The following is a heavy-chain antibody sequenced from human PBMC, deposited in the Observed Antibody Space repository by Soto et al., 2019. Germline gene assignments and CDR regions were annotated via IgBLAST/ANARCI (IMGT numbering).Heavy chain of an antibody. V-gene: IGHV4-34*01. Sequence: PSETLSLTCAVYGGSFSGYYWNWLRQPPGKGLEWIGEINHSGSTNYNPSLKSRVTISVDTSKNQFSLRLSSVTAADTAVYYCARDKITGLFDYWGQGTLVTVSS. CDR3: ARDKITGLFDY. D-gene: IGHD2-8*02. CDR2: INHSGST. J-gene: IGHJ4*02. CDR1: GGSFSGYY.